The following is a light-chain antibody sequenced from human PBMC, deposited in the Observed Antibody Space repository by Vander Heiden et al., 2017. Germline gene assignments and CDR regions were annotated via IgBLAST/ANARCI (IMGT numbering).Light chain of an antibody. CDR3: QQSYSSLLS. CDR1: QSSSRY. Sequence: MTQSPSSLSASVGARVSITCRASQSSSRYLNWYQQKPGKAPKLLIYAASSLQTGVPSRFSGSGSGTDFTLTISSLQPEDSAAYYCQQSYSSLLSFGGGTKVALK. CDR2: AAS. V-gene: IGKV1-39*01. J-gene: IGKJ4*01.